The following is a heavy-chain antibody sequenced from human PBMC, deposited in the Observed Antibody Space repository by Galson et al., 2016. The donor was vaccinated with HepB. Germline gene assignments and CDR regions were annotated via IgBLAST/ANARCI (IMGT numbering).Heavy chain of an antibody. J-gene: IGHJ4*02. CDR2: IIPVFRRT. Sequence: SVKVSCKASGGTLINYIITWVRQAPGQGLEWMGGIIPVFRRTDYAQRFQDRVTITADESTTTAYMELSRLTSEDTAVYFCSLRYAEIDRSDLDYWGQGTLVTVSS. D-gene: IGHD3-3*01. CDR3: SLRYAEIDRSDLDY. CDR1: GGTLINYI. V-gene: IGHV1-69*13.